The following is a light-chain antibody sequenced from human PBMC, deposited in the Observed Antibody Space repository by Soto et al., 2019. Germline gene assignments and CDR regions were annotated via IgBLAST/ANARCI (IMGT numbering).Light chain of an antibody. J-gene: IGLJ1*01. CDR2: GNN. V-gene: IGLV1-40*01. Sequence: QSVLKLLPCVSGAPGQRFSISCTGSIANIGAAYNVDWYQQLPGTAPKLLIYGNNNRPSGVPARFSGSKYGTSASLAIAGLQAEDEGDYYCKSYDSSLSGYVFGTGTKVTVL. CDR1: IANIGAAYN. CDR3: KSYDSSLSGYV.